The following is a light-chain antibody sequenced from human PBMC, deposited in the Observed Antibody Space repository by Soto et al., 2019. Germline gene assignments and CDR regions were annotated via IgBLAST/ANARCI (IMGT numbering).Light chain of an antibody. Sequence: IRMTQSPSSLSASVGQRVTISCRASQTINTFLNWYQQKPGRAPKLLIFGASNLKSGVPSRFSGFGSGTDFTIIISDLQPEDFANYSCQQIYSLPVTFGGGTKVDIK. V-gene: IGKV1-39*01. J-gene: IGKJ4*01. CDR2: GAS. CDR3: QQIYSLPVT. CDR1: QTINTF.